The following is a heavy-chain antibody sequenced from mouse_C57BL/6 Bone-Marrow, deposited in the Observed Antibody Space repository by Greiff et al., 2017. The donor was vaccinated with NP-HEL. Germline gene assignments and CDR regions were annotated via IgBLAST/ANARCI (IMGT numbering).Heavy chain of an antibody. CDR1: GFNIKDDY. J-gene: IGHJ3*01. CDR3: TTMGAFAY. V-gene: IGHV14-4*01. CDR2: IDPENGDT. Sequence: EVKLQQSGAELVRPGASVKLSCTASGFNIKDDYMHWVKQRPEQGLEWIGWIDPENGDTEYASKFQGKATITADTSSNTAYLQLSSLTSEDTAVYYCTTMGAFAYWGQGTLVTVSA.